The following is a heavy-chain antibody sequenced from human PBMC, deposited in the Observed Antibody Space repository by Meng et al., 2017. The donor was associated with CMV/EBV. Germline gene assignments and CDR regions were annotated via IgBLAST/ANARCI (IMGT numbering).Heavy chain of an antibody. V-gene: IGHV1-69*05. Sequence: SVKVSCKASGGTFSSYTISWVRQAPGQGLEWMGGIIPIFGTANYAQKFQGRVTITTDESTSTAYMELSSLRSEDTAVYYCASPITIGYYYYGMDVWGQGTTVTVSS. CDR1: GGTFSSYT. CDR3: ASPITIGYYYYGMDV. D-gene: IGHD3-3*01. CDR2: IIPIFGTA. J-gene: IGHJ6*02.